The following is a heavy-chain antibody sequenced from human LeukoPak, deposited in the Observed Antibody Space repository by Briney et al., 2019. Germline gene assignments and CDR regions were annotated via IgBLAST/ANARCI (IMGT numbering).Heavy chain of an antibody. CDR1: GFSFSNAW. Sequence: AGGSLRLSCAASGFSFSNAWMNWVRQAPGKGLEWVSVLYSGGSTNYADSVEGRFTISRDNSKNTLYLQMNSLRAEDTAVYYCTRVRDYYDSRGYYFEYFDHWGQGTLVTVSS. D-gene: IGHD3-22*01. J-gene: IGHJ1*01. V-gene: IGHV3-53*01. CDR2: LYSGGST. CDR3: TRVRDYYDSRGYYFEYFDH.